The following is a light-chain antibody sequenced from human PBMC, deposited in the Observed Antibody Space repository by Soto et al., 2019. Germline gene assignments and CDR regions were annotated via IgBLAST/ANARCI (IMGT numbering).Light chain of an antibody. Sequence: QSALTQPASVSATTGQPITISSTGTSSDVGGYNSVSWYQQHPGKVPKIMIYDVSIRPSGVPDRFSGSKPGNTASLTISGLQAEDEADYYCSSYTSIPALVFGTGTKLTVL. J-gene: IGLJ1*01. V-gene: IGLV2-14*01. CDR3: SSYTSIPALV. CDR2: DVS. CDR1: SSDVGGYNS.